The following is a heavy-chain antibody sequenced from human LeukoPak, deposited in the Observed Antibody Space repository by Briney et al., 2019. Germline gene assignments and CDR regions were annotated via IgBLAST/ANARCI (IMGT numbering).Heavy chain of an antibody. CDR2: INHSGST. J-gene: IGHJ4*02. D-gene: IGHD1-26*01. Sequence: PSETLSLTCAVYGGSFSGYYWSWIRQPPGKGLEWIGEINHSGSTNYNPSLKSRVTISVDASKNQFSLKLSSVTAADTAVYYCARGRRWSYYSDYWGQGTLVTVSS. CDR1: GGSFSGYY. CDR3: ARGRRWSYYSDY. V-gene: IGHV4-34*01.